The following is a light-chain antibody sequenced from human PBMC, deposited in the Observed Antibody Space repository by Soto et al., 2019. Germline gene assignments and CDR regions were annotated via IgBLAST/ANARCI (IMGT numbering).Light chain of an antibody. V-gene: IGKV3-11*01. CDR1: QSVSSY. J-gene: IGKJ4*01. CDR3: QQRSNWPRLT. CDR2: DAS. Sequence: EIVLTQSPATLSLSPGERAILSCRDSQSVSSYLAWYQQKAGQAPRLLIYDASNRATGIPARFSGSGSGTDFTLTISSLEPEDFAVYYCQQRSNWPRLTFGGGTKVEIK.